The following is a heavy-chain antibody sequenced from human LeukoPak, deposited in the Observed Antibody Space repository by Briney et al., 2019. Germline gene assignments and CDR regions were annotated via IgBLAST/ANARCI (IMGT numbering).Heavy chain of an antibody. CDR2: INPNSGGT. D-gene: IGHD2-15*01. J-gene: IGHJ5*02. CDR3: ARGRYCSDGNCYHNWFDP. V-gene: IGHV1-2*02. CDR1: GYTFTGYY. Sequence: ASVKVSCKASGYTFTGYYMHWVRQAPGQGPEWMGWINPNSGGTDYAQKFQGRVTMTRDTSINTAYMEVISLRPDDTAVYCCARGRYCSDGNCYHNWFDPWGQGTLVIVSS.